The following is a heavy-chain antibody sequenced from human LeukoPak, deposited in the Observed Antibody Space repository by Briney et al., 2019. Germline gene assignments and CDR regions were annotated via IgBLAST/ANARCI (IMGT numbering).Heavy chain of an antibody. D-gene: IGHD5-12*01. Sequence: SETLSLTCSVSGGSISSNGYYWGWIRQPPGKGLEWIGAIYYSGSAYYNPSLKSRVTISVDTSKNQFSLKLSSVTAADTAVYYCARDRGLGGYGPFDYWGQGTLVTVSS. CDR2: IYYSGSA. CDR3: ARDRGLGGYGPFDY. J-gene: IGHJ4*02. V-gene: IGHV4-39*07. CDR1: GGSISSNGYY.